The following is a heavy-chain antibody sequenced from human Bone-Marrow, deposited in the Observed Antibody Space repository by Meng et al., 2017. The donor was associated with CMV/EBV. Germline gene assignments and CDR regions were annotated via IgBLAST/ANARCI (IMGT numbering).Heavy chain of an antibody. J-gene: IGHJ5*02. D-gene: IGHD3-3*01. Sequence: SETLSLTCTVSGGSVSSGSYYWSWIRQPPGKGLEWIGYIYYSGSTNYNPSLKSRVTISVDTSKNQFSLKLSSVTAADTAVYYCARVSIFGVVPNWVDPWGQGTLVTVPS. V-gene: IGHV4-61*01. CDR3: ARVSIFGVVPNWVDP. CDR2: IYYSGST. CDR1: GGSVSSGSYY.